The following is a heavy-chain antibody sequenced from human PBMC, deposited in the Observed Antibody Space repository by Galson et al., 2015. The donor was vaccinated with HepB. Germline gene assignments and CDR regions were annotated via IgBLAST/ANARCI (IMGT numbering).Heavy chain of an antibody. CDR1: GFTFSSYA. J-gene: IGHJ3*02. CDR3: ARTDSSGYLDAFDI. D-gene: IGHD3-22*01. CDR2: IWYDGSNK. V-gene: IGHV3-33*08. Sequence: SLRLSCAASGFTFSSYAMHWVRQAPGKGLEWVAVIWYDGSNKYYADSVKGRFTISRDNSKNTLYLQMNSLRAEDTAVYYCARTDSSGYLDAFDIWGQGTMVTVSS.